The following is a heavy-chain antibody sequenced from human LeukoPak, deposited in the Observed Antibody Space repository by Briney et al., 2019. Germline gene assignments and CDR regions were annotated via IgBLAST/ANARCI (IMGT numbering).Heavy chain of an antibody. J-gene: IGHJ4*02. Sequence: ASVKVSCKASGYTFTGYYMHWVRQAPGQGLEWMGWINPNSGGTNYAQKFQGRVTMTRDTSISTAYMELSRLRSDDTAVYYCARDIVVVPAASGLFDYWGQGTLVTVSS. CDR1: GYTFTGYY. D-gene: IGHD2-2*01. CDR3: ARDIVVVPAASGLFDY. CDR2: INPNSGGT. V-gene: IGHV1-2*02.